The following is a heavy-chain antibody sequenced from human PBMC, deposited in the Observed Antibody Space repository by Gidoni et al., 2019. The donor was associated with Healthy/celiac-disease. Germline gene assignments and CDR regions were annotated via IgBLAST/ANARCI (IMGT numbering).Heavy chain of an antibody. D-gene: IGHD4-17*01. V-gene: IGHV3-73*02. CDR1: GFTFSGSA. Sequence: EVQLVESGGGLVQPGGSLKLSCAASGFTFSGSAMHWVRQASGKGLEWVGRIRSKANSYATAYAASVKGRFTISRDDSKNTAYLQMNSLKTEDTAVYYCTRPDYGGNSLDYWGQGTLVTVSS. J-gene: IGHJ4*02. CDR3: TRPDYGGNSLDY. CDR2: IRSKANSYAT.